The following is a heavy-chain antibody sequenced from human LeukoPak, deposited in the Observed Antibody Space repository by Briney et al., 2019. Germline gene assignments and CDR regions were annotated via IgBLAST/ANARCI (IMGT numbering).Heavy chain of an antibody. CDR3: AATDGRDGNSGY. V-gene: IGHV4-4*07. J-gene: IGHJ4*02. D-gene: IGHD1-26*01. CDR1: GGSISSYY. CDR2: IHTSGST. Sequence: PSETLSLTCTVSGGSISSYYWSWIRQPAGKGLEWIGRIHTSGSTDYNPSLKSRVTMSVDTSKNQFSLKLRSVTAADTAVYFCAATDGRDGNSGYWGQGTLVIVSS.